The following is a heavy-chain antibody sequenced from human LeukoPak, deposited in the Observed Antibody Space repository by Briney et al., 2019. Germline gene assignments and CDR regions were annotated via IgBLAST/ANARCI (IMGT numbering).Heavy chain of an antibody. D-gene: IGHD2-21*01. CDR2: IYTSGST. Sequence: PSETLSLTCTVSGGSISSYYWSWIRQPPGKGLEWIGYIYTSGSTNYNPSLKSRVTMSLDTSKNQFSLRLTSVTAADTAVYYCARQIAVVEPTDPNWFDSWGQGTLVTVSS. J-gene: IGHJ5*01. V-gene: IGHV4-4*09. CDR3: ARQIAVVEPTDPNWFDS. CDR1: GGSISSYY.